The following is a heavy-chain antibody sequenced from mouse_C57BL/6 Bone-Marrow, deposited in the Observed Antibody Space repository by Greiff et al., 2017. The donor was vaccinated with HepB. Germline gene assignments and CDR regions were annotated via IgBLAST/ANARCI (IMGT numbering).Heavy chain of an antibody. CDR2: IDPANVNT. D-gene: IGHD2-3*01. J-gene: IGHJ3*01. Sequence: EVQLQQSVAELVRPGASVKLSCTASGFNIKNTYMHWVKQRPEQGLEWIGRIDPANVNTKYAPKFQGKATITADTSSQQAYLQLSSLTSEDTAIYYCASPLYDRLAWFAYWGQGTLFTVSA. CDR3: ASPLYDRLAWFAY. CDR1: GFNIKNTY. V-gene: IGHV14-3*01.